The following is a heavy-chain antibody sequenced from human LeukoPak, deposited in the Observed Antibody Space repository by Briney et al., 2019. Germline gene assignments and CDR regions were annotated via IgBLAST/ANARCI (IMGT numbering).Heavy chain of an antibody. D-gene: IGHD6-13*01. CDR1: GGTFSSYA. Sequence: GASVKVSCKASGGTFSSYAISWVRQAPGQGLEWMGGIIPIFGTANYAQKFQGRVTITADESTSTAYMELSSLRSEDTAVYYCARSRRIKIYSSSWYTAEYFQHWGQGTLVTVSS. V-gene: IGHV1-69*13. CDR3: ARSRRIKIYSSSWYTAEYFQH. CDR2: IIPIFGTA. J-gene: IGHJ1*01.